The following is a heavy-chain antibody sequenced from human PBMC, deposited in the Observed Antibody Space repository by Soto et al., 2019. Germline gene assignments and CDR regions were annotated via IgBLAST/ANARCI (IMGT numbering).Heavy chain of an antibody. CDR3: XXXQXVLGDTGYFDS. CDR2: IFYSGTS. V-gene: IGHV4-31*01. J-gene: IGHJ4*02. Sequence: QVQLQESGPGLVKPSQTLSLSCTVSGGSIRSDAFYWSWIRQHPGKGLEWIGYIFYSGTSYYNPSXXXXXXXXXXXXXXXXXXXXXXXXXXXXXXXXXXXXQXVLGDTGYFDSWGQGTLVPVSS. CDR1: GGSIRSDAFY.